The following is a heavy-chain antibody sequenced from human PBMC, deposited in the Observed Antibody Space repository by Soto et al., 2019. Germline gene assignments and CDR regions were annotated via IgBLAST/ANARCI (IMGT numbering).Heavy chain of an antibody. J-gene: IGHJ5*02. D-gene: IGHD3-22*01. V-gene: IGHV4-39*01. CDR3: VRSVDYDSSGYYFWSRGWFDP. CDR1: GGSISSSSYY. CDR2: IYYSGST. Sequence: PSETLSLTCTVSGGSISSSSYYWGWIRQPPGKGLEWIGSIYYSGSTYYNPSLKSRVTISVDTSKNQFYLKLSSVTAADTAVYYCVRSVDYDSSGYYFWSRGWFDPWGQGTLVTVSS.